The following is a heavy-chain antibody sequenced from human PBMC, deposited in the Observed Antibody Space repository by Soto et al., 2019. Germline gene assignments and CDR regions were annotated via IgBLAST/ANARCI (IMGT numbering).Heavy chain of an antibody. V-gene: IGHV4-34*01. Sequence: ETLSLTCAVYGASLSDNYCNWLRQPPGKGLEWIGEINHSGNTNYNPSLRSRVSISMDTSKNQFSLKLSSVTAADTAIYYCARSGHIFAGVFWGQGILVTVSS. D-gene: IGHD3-16*01. CDR2: INHSGNT. J-gene: IGHJ4*02. CDR1: GASLSDNY. CDR3: ARSGHIFAGVF.